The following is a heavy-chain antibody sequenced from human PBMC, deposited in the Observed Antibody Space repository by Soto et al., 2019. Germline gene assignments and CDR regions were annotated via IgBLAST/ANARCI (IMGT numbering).Heavy chain of an antibody. D-gene: IGHD3-10*01. CDR3: ARSVVIIRSGRGAFDI. CDR2: IYYSGST. CDR1: GGSISSGGYY. Sequence: PSETLRVTWTVSGGSISSGGYYWSWIRQHPGKGLEWIGYIYYSGSTYYNPSLKSRVTISVDTSKNQFSLKLSSVTAADTAVYYCARSVVIIRSGRGAFDIWCQTTMVTVS. J-gene: IGHJ3*02. V-gene: IGHV4-31*02.